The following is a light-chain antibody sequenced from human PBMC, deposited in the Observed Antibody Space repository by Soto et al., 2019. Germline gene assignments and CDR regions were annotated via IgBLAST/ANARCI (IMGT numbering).Light chain of an antibody. CDR1: QSLSTW. Sequence: DIQMTQSPSTLSASVGDSFTSTCLASQSLSTWLAWYQQKPGKAPKLLIYKASSLDSGVPSRFSGSGSGTEFTLTISSLQPDDFATYYCQPYNGFPITFGQGTRLEI. V-gene: IGKV1-5*03. CDR2: KAS. CDR3: QPYNGFPIT. J-gene: IGKJ5*01.